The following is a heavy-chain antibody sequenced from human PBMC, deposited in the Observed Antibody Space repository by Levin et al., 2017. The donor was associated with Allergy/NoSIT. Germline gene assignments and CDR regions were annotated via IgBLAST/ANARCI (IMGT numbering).Heavy chain of an antibody. Sequence: GGSLRLSCAASGFSFSSYGMHWVRQAPGKGLEWVAVISYDGSDKFYTVSVKGRFTISRDNSKNTLYVQMNSLRAEDTAVYYCVRSTAIWGAYSYYGMDVWGQGTTVTVSS. CDR2: ISYDGSDK. V-gene: IGHV3-30*03. CDR1: GFSFSSYG. D-gene: IGHD7-27*01. J-gene: IGHJ6*02. CDR3: VRSTAIWGAYSYYGMDV.